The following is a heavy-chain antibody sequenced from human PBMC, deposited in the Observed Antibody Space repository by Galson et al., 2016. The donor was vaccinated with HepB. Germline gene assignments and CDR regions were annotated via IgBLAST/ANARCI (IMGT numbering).Heavy chain of an antibody. CDR2: VSYSGST. CDR1: GGSITSTSYF. D-gene: IGHD3-16*01. J-gene: IGHJ3*01. Sequence: SETLSLTCTVSGGSITSTSYFWGWIRQPPGKGLEWIGSVSYSGSTFYKSSLQSRVTISVDPSKKQFSLSLRSLTASDTAVYFCARARVVLVPGLNSTDVWGQGTTVIVSS. V-gene: IGHV4-39*01. CDR3: ARARVVLVPGLNSTDV.